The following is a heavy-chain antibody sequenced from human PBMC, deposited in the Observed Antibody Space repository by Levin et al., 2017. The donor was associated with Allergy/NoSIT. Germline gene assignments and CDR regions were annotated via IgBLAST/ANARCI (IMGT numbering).Heavy chain of an antibody. V-gene: IGHV4-59*01. CDR2: IYYSGST. J-gene: IGHJ4*02. CDR3: ARVGGNSGFYFDY. D-gene: IGHD4-23*01. Sequence: SETLSLTCTVSGGSISSYYWSWIRQPPGKGLEWIGYIYYSGSTNYNPSLKSRVTISVDTSKNQFSLKLSSVTAADTAVYYCARVGGNSGFYFDYWGQGTLVTVSS. CDR1: GGSISSYY.